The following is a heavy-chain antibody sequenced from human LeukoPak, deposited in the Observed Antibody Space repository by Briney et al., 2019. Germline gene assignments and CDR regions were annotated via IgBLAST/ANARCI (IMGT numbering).Heavy chain of an antibody. CDR3: ASQTYYDILTGYGGESH. V-gene: IGHV3-48*03. D-gene: IGHD3-9*01. Sequence: PGGSLRLSCAASGFTFSSYEMNWVRQAPGKGLEWVPYISSSGSTIYYADSVKGRFTISRDNAKNSLYLQMNSLRAVDTAVYYCASQTYYDILTGYGGESHWGQGTPVTVSS. CDR2: ISSSGSTI. J-gene: IGHJ4*02. CDR1: GFTFSSYE.